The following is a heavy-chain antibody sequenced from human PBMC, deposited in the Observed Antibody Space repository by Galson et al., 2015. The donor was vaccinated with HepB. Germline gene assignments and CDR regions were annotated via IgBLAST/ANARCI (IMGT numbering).Heavy chain of an antibody. V-gene: IGHV3-15*07. CDR1: GFIFINAW. CDR2: IKTKTAGGTV. D-gene: IGHD3-10*01. Sequence: SLRLSCAASGFIFINAWMNWVRQTPEKGLEWVGRIKTKTAGGTVDYAAPVKGRFTIPRDDLKNMVYLQMDSLKIEDTAVYYCATSTIRGVISGAYGVDVWGQGTSVTVSS. J-gene: IGHJ6*02. CDR3: ATSTIRGVISGAYGVDV.